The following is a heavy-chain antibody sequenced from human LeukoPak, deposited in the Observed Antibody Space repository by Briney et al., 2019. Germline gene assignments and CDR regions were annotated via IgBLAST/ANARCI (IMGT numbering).Heavy chain of an antibody. J-gene: IGHJ4*02. V-gene: IGHV3-7*03. D-gene: IGHD4-17*01. CDR3: AREHDYGDYVTEYYFDY. CDR1: GFTFSSYW. Sequence: PGGSLRLSCAASGFTFSSYWMSWVRQAPGKELEWVANIKQDGSEKYYVDSVKGRFTISRDNAKNSLYLQMNSLRAEDTAVYYCAREHDYGDYVTEYYFDYWGQGTLVTVSS. CDR2: IKQDGSEK.